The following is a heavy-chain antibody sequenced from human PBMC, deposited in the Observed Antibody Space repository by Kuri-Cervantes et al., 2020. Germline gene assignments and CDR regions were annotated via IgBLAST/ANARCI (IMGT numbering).Heavy chain of an antibody. Sequence: ASVKVSCKASGYTFTSYGISWVRQAPGQGLEWMGWISAYNSNTNYAQKLQGRVTMTTDTSTSTAYMELSSLRSEDTAVYYCARGRGYRDGYKMDVWGKGTTVTVSS. V-gene: IGHV1-18*01. CDR3: ARGRGYRDGYKMDV. D-gene: IGHD5-24*01. CDR1: GYTFTSYG. CDR2: ISAYNSNT. J-gene: IGHJ6*03.